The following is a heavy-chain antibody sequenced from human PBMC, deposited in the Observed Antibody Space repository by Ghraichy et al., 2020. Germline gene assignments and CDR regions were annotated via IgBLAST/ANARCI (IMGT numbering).Heavy chain of an antibody. Sequence: SQTLSLTCTVSGCSISSYYWSWIRQPPGKGLEWIGYIYYSGSTNYNPSLQSRVTISVDTSKNQFFLKRSSVTAADTAVYYCARDMDSSGWGYFDYWGQGTLVTVSS. CDR2: IYYSGST. CDR1: GCSISSYY. J-gene: IGHJ4*02. CDR3: ARDMDSSGWGYFDY. D-gene: IGHD6-19*01. V-gene: IGHV4-59*01.